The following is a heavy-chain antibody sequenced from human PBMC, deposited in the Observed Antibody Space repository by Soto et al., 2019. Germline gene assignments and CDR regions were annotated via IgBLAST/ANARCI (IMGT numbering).Heavy chain of an antibody. CDR1: GFTFSTYA. CDR2: ISGSGGST. Sequence: EVQLLESGGGLVQPGGSLRLSCAASGFTFSTYAMSWVRQAPGKGLGWVSGISGSGGSTYYADSVKGRFTNSRDNSKNTLYLQMNSQRAEDTAVYYCVGPPASDYWGQGTLVTVSS. J-gene: IGHJ4*02. V-gene: IGHV3-23*01. CDR3: VGPPASDY.